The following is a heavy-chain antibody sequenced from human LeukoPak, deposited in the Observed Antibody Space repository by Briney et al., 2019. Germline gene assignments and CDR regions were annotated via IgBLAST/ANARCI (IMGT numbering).Heavy chain of an antibody. CDR2: ITNSGRST. CDR3: AREASGNYYVFDS. V-gene: IGHV3-11*04. D-gene: IGHD1-26*01. J-gene: IGHJ4*02. CDR1: GFSFSNYF. Sequence: GGSLRLSCEASGFSFSNYFISWIRQAPGKGLEWVSYITNSGRSTSYADAVKGRFTISRDNTKKSVYLEMTDLRPEDTAVYYCAREASGNYYVFDSWGRGTRVTVSS.